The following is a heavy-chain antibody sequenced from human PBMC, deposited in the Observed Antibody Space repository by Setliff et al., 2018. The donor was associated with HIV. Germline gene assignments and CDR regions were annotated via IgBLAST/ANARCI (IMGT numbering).Heavy chain of an antibody. CDR1: GGSISSNNYY. V-gene: IGHV4-39*07. CDR2: IYHSGST. CDR3: ATCRHRPSNWFDP. Sequence: SETLSLTCTVSGGSISSNNYYWGWIRQPPGKGLEWIGTIYHSGSTYYNPSLKSRVTISVDTSRNQFSLRLNSVTAADTAVYYCATCRHRPSNWFDPWGQGTVVTVSS. J-gene: IGHJ5*02.